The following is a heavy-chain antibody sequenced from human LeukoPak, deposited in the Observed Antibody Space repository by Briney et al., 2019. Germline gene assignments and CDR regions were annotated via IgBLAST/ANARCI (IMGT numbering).Heavy chain of an antibody. CDR1: GFTFSSYE. V-gene: IGHV3-48*03. CDR3: APQGPSSGWYAYFDY. CDR2: ISSSGSTI. D-gene: IGHD6-19*01. Sequence: GGSLRLSCAASGFTFSSYEMNWVRQAPGKGLAWVSYISSSGSTIYYADSVKGRFTISRDNAKNSLYLQMNSLRAEDTAVYYCAPQGPSSGWYAYFDYWGQGTLVTVSS. J-gene: IGHJ4*02.